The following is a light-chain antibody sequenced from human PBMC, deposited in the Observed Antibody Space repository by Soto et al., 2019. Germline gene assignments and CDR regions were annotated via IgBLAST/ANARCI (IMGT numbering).Light chain of an antibody. CDR3: SSYTSSSTQV. J-gene: IGLJ1*01. Sequence: QSALTQPASVSGSPGQSITISCTGTSSDVGGYNFVSWYQQHPGTAPKLMIYDVSNRPSGVSNRFSGSKSGNTASLTISGLQPEDEADYYCSSYTSSSTQVFGTGTKLTVL. CDR2: DVS. V-gene: IGLV2-14*01. CDR1: SSDVGGYNF.